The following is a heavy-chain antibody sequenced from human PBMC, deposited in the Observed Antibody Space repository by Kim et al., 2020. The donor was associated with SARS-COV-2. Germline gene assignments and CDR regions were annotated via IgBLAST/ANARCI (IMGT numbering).Heavy chain of an antibody. V-gene: IGHV3-23*01. J-gene: IGHJ4*02. CDR2: DSVGSRTGT. CDR1: GFTFSTYA. Sequence: GGSLRLSCAASGFTFSTYAMSWVRQAPGKGLECVSGDSVGSRTGTYYLESVKGRFTISRDDSKNTLYLQMNSLTAEDTAVYYCAKTRYGYFESWGQGTLVTVSS. CDR3: AKTRYGYFES. D-gene: IGHD5-18*01.